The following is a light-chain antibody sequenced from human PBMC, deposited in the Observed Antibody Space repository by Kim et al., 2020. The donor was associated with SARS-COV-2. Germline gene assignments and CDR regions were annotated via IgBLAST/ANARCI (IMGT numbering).Light chain of an antibody. CDR3: QTWVTGIWV. CDR1: SGHGSAS. J-gene: IGLJ3*02. Sequence: SVELTCTLSSGHGSASMAWHQRRPEKGPRCLMRLNGDGSHTEGDGIPDRFSGSSSGAERYLTISRLQSEDEADYYCQTWVTGIWVFGGGTKLTVL. V-gene: IGLV4-69*01. CDR2: LNGDGSH.